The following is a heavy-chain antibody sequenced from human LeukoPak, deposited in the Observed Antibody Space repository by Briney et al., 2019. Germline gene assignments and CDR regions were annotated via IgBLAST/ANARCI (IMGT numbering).Heavy chain of an antibody. CDR1: GFTSSSYA. V-gene: IGHV3-23*01. Sequence: GGSLRLSCAASGFTSSSYAMSWVRQAPGKGLEWVSAISGSGGSTYYADSVKGRFTISRDDSKNTLYLQMNSLRAEDTAVYYCAKDRHMVVLVALDYWGQGTLVTVSS. J-gene: IGHJ4*02. D-gene: IGHD2-21*01. CDR3: AKDRHMVVLVALDY. CDR2: ISGSGGST.